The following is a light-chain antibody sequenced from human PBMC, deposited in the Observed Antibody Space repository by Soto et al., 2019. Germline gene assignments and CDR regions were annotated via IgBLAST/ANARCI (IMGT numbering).Light chain of an antibody. J-gene: IGKJ5*01. CDR2: GAS. V-gene: IGKV3-20*01. CDR1: LSVSMNY. Sequence: EVVFTLSLGTLSLSPGERATLSCRASLSVSMNYLAWYQQKPGQAPRLLIYGASNRATGIPDRFSGSGSGTDFTLTIGRLEPEDFAVYDCQQYGSSPPITFGQGTRLEIK. CDR3: QQYGSSPPIT.